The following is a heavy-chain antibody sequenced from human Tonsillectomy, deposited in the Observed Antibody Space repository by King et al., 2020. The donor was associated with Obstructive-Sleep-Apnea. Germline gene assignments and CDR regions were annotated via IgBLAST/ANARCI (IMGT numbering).Heavy chain of an antibody. V-gene: IGHV3-7*01. D-gene: IGHD4/OR15-4a*01. CDR1: GFSFSIEW. CDR2: TNPDGSAK. J-gene: IGHJ4*02. CDR3: AVGAH. Sequence: EVQLVESGGGLVQPGGSLRLSCVAAGFSFSIEWMSWVRQAPGKGLEWVAYTNPDGSAKDYVDSVKGRFTISRDNAKNSLYLQMNSLRAEDTAIYYCAVGAHWGQGTLVTVSS.